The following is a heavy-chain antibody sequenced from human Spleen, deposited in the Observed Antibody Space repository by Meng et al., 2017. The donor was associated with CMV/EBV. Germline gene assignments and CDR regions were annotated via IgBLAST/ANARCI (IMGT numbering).Heavy chain of an antibody. CDR2: IHPHRGDT. CDR3: ARDNNWGPDY. D-gene: IGHD7-27*01. V-gene: IGHV1-2*02. J-gene: IGHJ4*02. Sequence: ASVKVSCKASGGNFNSFAITWVRQTPGQGLEWMGWIHPHRGDTNYAQQFQGRVTLTRDTSINTGYMELTRLTSDDTAVYYCARDNNWGPDYWGQGTLVTVSS. CDR1: GGNFNSFA.